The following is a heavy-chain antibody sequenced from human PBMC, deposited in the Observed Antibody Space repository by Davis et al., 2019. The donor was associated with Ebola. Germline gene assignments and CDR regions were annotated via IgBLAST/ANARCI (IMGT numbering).Heavy chain of an antibody. Sequence: AASVKVSCKASGGTFSSYAISWVRQAPGQGLEWMGGIIPIFGTANYAQKFQGRVTITADESTSTAYMELSSLRSEDTAVYYCARVPSSGLGYYYYGMDVWGKGTTVTVSS. V-gene: IGHV1-69*13. D-gene: IGHD3-3*01. CDR3: ARVPSSGLGYYYYGMDV. J-gene: IGHJ6*04. CDR2: IIPIFGTA. CDR1: GGTFSSYA.